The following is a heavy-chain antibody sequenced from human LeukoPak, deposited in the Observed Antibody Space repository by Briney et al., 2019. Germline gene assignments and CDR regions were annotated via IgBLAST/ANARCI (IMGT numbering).Heavy chain of an antibody. J-gene: IGHJ6*01. CDR1: GGSLSSHY. CDR2: IYYSGTT. CDR3: ARSYDSRGYYYYGMDV. Sequence: SETLSLTCTVSGGSLSSHYWSWLRQPPGKGLEWIVFIYYSGTTKYNPSLRSRVTISLDTSKNQFSLELNSVTAADTAVYYCARSYDSRGYYYYGMDVWGQGTTVTVSS. D-gene: IGHD3-22*01. V-gene: IGHV4-59*11.